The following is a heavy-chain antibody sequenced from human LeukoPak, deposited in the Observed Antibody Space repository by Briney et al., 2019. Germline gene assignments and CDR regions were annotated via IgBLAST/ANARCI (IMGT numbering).Heavy chain of an antibody. CDR1: GFTFSSYA. D-gene: IGHD3-10*01. CDR3: TNAPSYGSGSYYTT. Sequence: PGGSLRLPCAASGFTFSSYAMSWVRQAPGKGLEWVSAISGSGGSTYYADSVKGRFTISRDNSKNTLYLQMNSLRAENTAVYDTTNAPSYGSGSYYTTWCQGTLVTVSS. CDR2: ISGSGGST. V-gene: IGHV3-23*01. J-gene: IGHJ5*02.